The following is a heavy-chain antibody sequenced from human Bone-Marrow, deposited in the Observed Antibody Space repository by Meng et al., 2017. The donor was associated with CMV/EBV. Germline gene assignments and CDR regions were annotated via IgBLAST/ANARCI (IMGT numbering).Heavy chain of an antibody. CDR1: GYTFTSYG. V-gene: IGHV1-18*01. J-gene: IGHJ6*02. CDR3: ASYSAGYCSSTSCYWNYYYGMDV. D-gene: IGHD2-2*01. Sequence: ASVKVSCKASGYTFTSYGISWVRQAPGQGLEWMGWISAYNGNTNYAQKLQGRVTMTTDTSTSTAYMELRSLRSDDTAVYYCASYSAGYCSSTSCYWNYYYGMDVWGQGTTVTIAS. CDR2: ISAYNGNT.